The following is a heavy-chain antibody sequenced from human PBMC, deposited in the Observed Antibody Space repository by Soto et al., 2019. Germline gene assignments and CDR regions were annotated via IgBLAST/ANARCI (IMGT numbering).Heavy chain of an antibody. CDR1: GGTFSTYA. D-gene: IGHD1-26*01. CDR2: IIPIFGKA. Sequence: QVQLVQSGAEVKKPGSSVKVSCKASGGTFSTYAISWVRQAPGQGLEWMGGIIPIFGKADHAQKFQGSVTITAAEATTTAYMGRSSLRSEDTAVYYCASREHAVIGGNYYYAMDVWGQGTTVTVSS. V-gene: IGHV1-69*12. CDR3: ASREHAVIGGNYYYAMDV. J-gene: IGHJ6*02.